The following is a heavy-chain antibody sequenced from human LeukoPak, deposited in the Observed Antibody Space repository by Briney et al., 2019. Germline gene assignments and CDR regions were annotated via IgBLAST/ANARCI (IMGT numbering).Heavy chain of an antibody. V-gene: IGHV3-23*01. CDR2: ITGSGDTT. J-gene: IGHJ4*02. CDR3: AKWGDYDILTGYYVSDF. Sequence: GGSLRLSCAVSGFIFRNYAMSWVRQAPGKGLEWVSAITGSGDTTYYADSVKGRFTISRDNSKNTLYVEMNTLRAEDTAVYYCAKWGDYDILTGYYVSDFWGQGTLVTVSS. CDR1: GFIFRNYA. D-gene: IGHD3-9*01.